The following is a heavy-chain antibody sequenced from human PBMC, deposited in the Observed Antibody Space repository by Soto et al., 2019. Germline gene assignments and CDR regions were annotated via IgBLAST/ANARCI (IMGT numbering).Heavy chain of an antibody. CDR1: GFSLGTYGVG. D-gene: IGHD1-26*01. CDR3: AHRGGGIVDWYFDL. CDR2: IYWDDDK. Sequence: QITLNESGPTLVKPTQTLTLTCTFSGFSLGTYGVGVGWIRQPPGKALEWLALIYWDDDKRYSPSLKSRLTITKDTSKRQVFLTLTTMDPVDTATYYCAHRGGGIVDWYFDLWGSGTPVIVSS. J-gene: IGHJ2*01. V-gene: IGHV2-5*02.